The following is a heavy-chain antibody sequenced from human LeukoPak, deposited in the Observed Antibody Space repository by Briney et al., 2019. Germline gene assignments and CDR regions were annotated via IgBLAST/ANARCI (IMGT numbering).Heavy chain of an antibody. V-gene: IGHV1-69*05. CDR2: IIPIFGTA. J-gene: IGHJ4*02. D-gene: IGHD3-22*01. CDR1: VGTFGSYA. CDR3: ARVSRYDSSGYSLDY. Sequence: SSVKVSCKASVGTFGSYAISWVRQAPGQGLEGMGGIIPIFGTANYAQKFQGRVTMARDTSTSTVYMELSSLKSEDTAVYYCARVSRYDSSGYSLDYWGQGTLVTVSS.